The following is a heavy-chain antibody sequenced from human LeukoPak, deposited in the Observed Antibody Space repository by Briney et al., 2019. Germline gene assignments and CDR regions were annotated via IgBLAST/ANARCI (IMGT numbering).Heavy chain of an antibody. CDR1: GGSISGGGSY. J-gene: IGHJ4*02. Sequence: SQTLSLTCTVSGGSISGGGSYWRWTRQHPGKGLEWIGYISNSGTTNYNPSLKSRVTISVDTSKNQFSLKLRSVTAADTALYYCARQSEVSAFDCWGQGTLVTVSS. CDR2: ISNSGTT. CDR3: ARQSEVSAFDC. V-gene: IGHV4-61*09.